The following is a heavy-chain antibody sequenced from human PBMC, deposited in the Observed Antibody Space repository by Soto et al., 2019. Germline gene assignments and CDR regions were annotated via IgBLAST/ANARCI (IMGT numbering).Heavy chain of an antibody. D-gene: IGHD3-9*01. V-gene: IGHV4-59*01. CDR2: IYYSGST. J-gene: IGHJ5*02. CDR3: ARVLRYFDWLPRFDP. Sequence: SETLSLTCTVSGGSISSYYWSWIRQPPGKGLEWIGYIYYSGSTNYNPSLKSRVTISVGTSKNQFSLKLSSVTAADTAVYYCARVLRYFDWLPRFDPWGQGTLVTVSS. CDR1: GGSISSYY.